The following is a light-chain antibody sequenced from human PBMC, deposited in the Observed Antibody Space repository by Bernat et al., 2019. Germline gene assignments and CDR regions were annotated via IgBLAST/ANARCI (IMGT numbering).Light chain of an antibody. J-gene: IGKJ1*01. CDR2: EVS. CDR3: MQTTGLPPT. CDR1: RSLLHSNGKTY. Sequence: IVMTHTPVSLSVTPGQSASISCRSSRSLLHSNGKTYLSWYLQKPGQPPQLLIYEVSYRFSGVPDRVSGSGSGTDFTLKISRAEAEDVGVYYCMQTTGLPPTFGQGTKVEI. V-gene: IGKV2D-29*01.